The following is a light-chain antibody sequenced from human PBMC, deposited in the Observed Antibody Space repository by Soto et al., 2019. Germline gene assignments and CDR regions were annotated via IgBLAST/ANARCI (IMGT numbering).Light chain of an antibody. Sequence: DIQMTQSPSSLSAFVGDSVTITCHASQRISTFLNWYHQKPGKAPKLLIYSASYLQSGVPSNFSGSGSGTDFTLIIVTLQPEDFGTYFCQQSYRLPLTFGGGTKVEI. CDR3: QQSYRLPLT. CDR1: QRISTF. J-gene: IGKJ4*01. CDR2: SAS. V-gene: IGKV1-39*01.